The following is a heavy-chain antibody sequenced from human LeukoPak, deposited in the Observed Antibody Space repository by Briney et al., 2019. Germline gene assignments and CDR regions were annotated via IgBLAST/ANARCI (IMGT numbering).Heavy chain of an antibody. D-gene: IGHD1-26*01. J-gene: IGHJ5*02. CDR1: EFSFNAYG. Sequence: GKSLRLSCVGSEFSFNAYGIHWVRQGPGKGPEWVALIWYDGTNKYYEDSVKGRFTISRDNSENTVYLQMGSLRAEDTAVYYCARPSSGSYRTPLDHWGQGTLVTVSS. CDR2: IWYDGTNK. V-gene: IGHV3-33*01. CDR3: ARPSSGSYRTPLDH.